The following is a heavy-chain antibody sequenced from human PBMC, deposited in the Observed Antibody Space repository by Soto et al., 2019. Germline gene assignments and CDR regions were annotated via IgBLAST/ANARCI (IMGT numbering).Heavy chain of an antibody. CDR3: AKSIAVAGTRRNWDPNWFDP. D-gene: IGHD6-19*01. J-gene: IGHJ5*02. CDR1: GFTFSSYA. CDR2: ISGSGGST. Sequence: GGSLRLSCAASGFTFSSYAMSWVRQAPGKGLEWVSAISGSGGSTYHADSVKGRFTISRDNSKNTLYLQMNSLRAEDTAVYYCAKSIAVAGTRRNWDPNWFDPWGQGTLVTVSS. V-gene: IGHV3-23*01.